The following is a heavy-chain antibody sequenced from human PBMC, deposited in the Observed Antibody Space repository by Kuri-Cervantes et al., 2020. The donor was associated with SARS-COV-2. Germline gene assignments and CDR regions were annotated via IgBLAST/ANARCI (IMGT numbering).Heavy chain of an antibody. V-gene: IGHV2-5*01. CDR2: IFWNNNQ. J-gene: IGHJ3*02. CDR3: AHSWYTSVHDYYVYAFAM. Sequence: SGPTLVKPTQTLTLTCTFSGFSLTTIGVGVGWVRQPPGKALEWLALIFWNNNQRYSPSLESRLSITKDTSKNQVILTMTNVDPVDTATYYCAHSWYTSVHDYYVYAFAMWGPGTMVTVSS. D-gene: IGHD3-10*02. CDR1: GFSLTTIGVG.